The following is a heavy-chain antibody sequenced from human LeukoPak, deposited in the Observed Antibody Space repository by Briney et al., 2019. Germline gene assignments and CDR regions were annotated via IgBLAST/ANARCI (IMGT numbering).Heavy chain of an antibody. CDR3: ARDPHGSYYFPYFDY. V-gene: IGHV3-11*04. CDR1: GFTFSDYY. J-gene: IGHJ4*02. D-gene: IGHD1-26*01. Sequence: PGGSLRLSCAASGFTFSDYYMSWIRQAPGKGLEWVSYISSSGSTIYYADSVKGRFTISRDNAKNSLYLQMNSLRAEDTAVYYCARDPHGSYYFPYFDYWGQGTLVTVSS. CDR2: ISSSGSTI.